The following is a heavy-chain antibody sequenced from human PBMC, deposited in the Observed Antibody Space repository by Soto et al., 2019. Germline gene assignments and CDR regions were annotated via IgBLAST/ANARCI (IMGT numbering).Heavy chain of an antibody. CDR3: ARDRVESGYPEYFQH. Sequence: EVQLVESGGGLIQPGGSLRLSCAASGVIVSSNYRSWVRQAPGKGLEWVSVIYSGGSTYYAASVQGRFTISRDNAKNTLYLQMNSLRAEDTAVYYCARDRVESGYPEYFQHWGQGTLVTVSS. D-gene: IGHD3-22*01. J-gene: IGHJ1*01. V-gene: IGHV3-53*01. CDR2: IYSGGST. CDR1: GVIVSSNY.